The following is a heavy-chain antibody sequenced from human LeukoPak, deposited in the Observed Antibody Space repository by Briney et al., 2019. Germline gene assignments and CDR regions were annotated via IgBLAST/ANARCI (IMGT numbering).Heavy chain of an antibody. D-gene: IGHD6-13*01. CDR1: GYTFTSND. J-gene: IGHJ4*02. Sequence: ASVKVSCKAFGYTFTSNDINWVRQATGQGLEWMGWMNPNSGNTGYAQKFQGRVAMTRNTSISTAYMELSSLRSEDTAVYYCARGTVCGSGGKCSGSWYYDYWGQGTLVTVSS. V-gene: IGHV1-8*01. CDR3: ARGTVCGSGGKCSGSWYYDY. CDR2: MNPNSGNT.